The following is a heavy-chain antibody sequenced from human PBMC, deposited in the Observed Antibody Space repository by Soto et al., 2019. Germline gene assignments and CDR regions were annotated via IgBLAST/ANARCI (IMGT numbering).Heavy chain of an antibody. J-gene: IGHJ6*02. V-gene: IGHV1-69*13. CDR2: IIPIFGTA. D-gene: IGHD4-17*01. Sequence: GASVKVSCKASGGTFSSYAISWVRQAPGQGLEWMGGIIPIFGTANYAQKFQGRVTITADESTSTAYMELSSLRSEDTAVYYCARDSFVGSVTVTGYGMDVWGQGTTVTVSS. CDR1: GGTFSSYA. CDR3: ARDSFVGSVTVTGYGMDV.